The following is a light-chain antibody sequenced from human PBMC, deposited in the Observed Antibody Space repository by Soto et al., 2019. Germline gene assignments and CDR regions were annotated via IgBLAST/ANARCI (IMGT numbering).Light chain of an antibody. CDR1: QSVNSAF. Sequence: EIVSTQSPGTLSLSPGERVTLSCRASQSVNSAFLAWYQQKPGQAPRLLIYGVSSRATGIPDRFSGSGSGTDFTLTISRLEPEDFAVYYCQQYDSAPLTFGGGTKVDIK. V-gene: IGKV3-20*01. CDR2: GVS. CDR3: QQYDSAPLT. J-gene: IGKJ4*01.